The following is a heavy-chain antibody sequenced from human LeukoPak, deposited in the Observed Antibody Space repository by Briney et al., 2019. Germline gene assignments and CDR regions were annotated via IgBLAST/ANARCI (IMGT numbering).Heavy chain of an antibody. Sequence: GGSLRLSCVASGFSFNDAYMNWVRQVPGKGLEWVGRIKIKIDGGTTDYAAPVKGRFTISRDDSENTLYLQMNSLKTEDTAVYYCATSPLPSVYWGQGTLVTVSS. D-gene: IGHD5/OR15-5a*01. V-gene: IGHV3-15*01. CDR1: GFSFNDAY. J-gene: IGHJ4*02. CDR3: ATSPLPSVY. CDR2: IKIKIDGGTT.